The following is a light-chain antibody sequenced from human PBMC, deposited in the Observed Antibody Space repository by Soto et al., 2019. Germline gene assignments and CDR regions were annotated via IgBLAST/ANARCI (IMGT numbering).Light chain of an antibody. CDR1: QSVSSSY. J-gene: IGKJ1*01. Sequence: EIVVTQSPGTLSLYPGERATLSCRASQSVSSSYLAWYQQKPGQAPRLLIYGASSRATGIPDRFSGSGSGTDFTLTISRLEPEDCAVYYCQQYGSSPWTFGQGTKVEIK. V-gene: IGKV3-20*01. CDR2: GAS. CDR3: QQYGSSPWT.